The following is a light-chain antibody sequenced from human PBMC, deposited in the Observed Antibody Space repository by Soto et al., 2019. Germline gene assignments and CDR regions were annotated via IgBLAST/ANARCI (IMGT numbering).Light chain of an antibody. Sequence: GEISTLACRASQRVSSNLAWYQQKPGQAPRVLIYAASTRATGIPDRFSGSGSGTEFTLTFSSLHSDEFGAYYCQPSYNRWTFCQGTKVDIK. CDR3: QPSYNRWT. CDR2: AAS. CDR1: QRVSSN. J-gene: IGKJ1*01. V-gene: IGKV3-15*01.